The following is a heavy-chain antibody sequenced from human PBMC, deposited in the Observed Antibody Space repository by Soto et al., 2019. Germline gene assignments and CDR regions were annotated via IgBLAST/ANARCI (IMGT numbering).Heavy chain of an antibody. CDR1: GFSFSADGVG. D-gene: IGHD3-16*01. CDR3: AHAFGGTSWPNDAFDV. J-gene: IGHJ3*01. CDR2: IYWDDDT. V-gene: IGHV2-5*02. Sequence: HITLKESGPTLVKPTQTLTLTCIFSGFSFSADGVGVGGIRQPPGKTLEWLALIYWDDDTRYRPSLKSRLTITKDSSKNQVVLTMTNMDPLDTATYYCAHAFGGTSWPNDAFDVWGQGTVVTVSS.